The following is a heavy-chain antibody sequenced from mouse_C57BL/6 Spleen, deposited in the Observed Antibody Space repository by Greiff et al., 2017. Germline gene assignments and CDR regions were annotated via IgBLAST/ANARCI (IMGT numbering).Heavy chain of an antibody. V-gene: IGHV1-39*01. CDR3: AACGDYSVGY. J-gene: IGHJ4*01. CDR1: GYSFTDYN. CDR2: INPNYGTS. D-gene: IGHD1-1*02. Sequence: EVQLMQSGRELVKPGASVKISCKASGYSFTDYNMNWVKQSPGKSLEWIGVINPNYGTSSSNQKFKGKATFTVDQSSSTAYKQITSLTSEESVVYYCAACGDYSVGYWGQGASVTVSS.